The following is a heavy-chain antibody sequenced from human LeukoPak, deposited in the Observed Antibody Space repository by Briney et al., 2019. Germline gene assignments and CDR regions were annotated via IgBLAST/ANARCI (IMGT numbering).Heavy chain of an antibody. Sequence: PGGSLRLSCAASGFTFSSYEMNWVRQAPGKGLEWVSYISSGSGSIIYYADSVKGRFTISRDNAKNSLYLQMNSLGAEDTAVYYCAELGITMIGGVWGKGTTVTISS. CDR2: ISSGSGSII. V-gene: IGHV3-48*03. CDR1: GFTFSSYE. J-gene: IGHJ6*04. D-gene: IGHD3-10*02. CDR3: AELGITMIGGV.